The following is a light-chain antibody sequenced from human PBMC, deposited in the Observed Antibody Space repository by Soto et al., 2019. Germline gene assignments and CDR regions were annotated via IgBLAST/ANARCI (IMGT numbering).Light chain of an antibody. J-gene: IGLJ2*01. V-gene: IGLV8-61*01. CDR3: VLYMGSGTYVV. Sequence: QTVVTQEPSFSVSPGGTVTLTCGLSSGSVSTSYYPSWYQQTPGQAPRTLIHSTNTRSSGVPDRFSGSILGNKAALTITGAQADDESDYYCVLYMGSGTYVVFGGGTKLTVL. CDR2: STN. CDR1: SGSVSTSYY.